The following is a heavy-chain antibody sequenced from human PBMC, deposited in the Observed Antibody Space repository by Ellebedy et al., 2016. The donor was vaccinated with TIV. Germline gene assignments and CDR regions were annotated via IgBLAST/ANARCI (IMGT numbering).Heavy chain of an antibody. CDR2: LYASGTT. CDR1: GFDVSRNY. D-gene: IGHD5-18*01. J-gene: IGHJ4*02. Sequence: PGGSLRLSCAASGFDVSRNYMSWARQAPGKGLEWVSVLYASGTTFSADSVKGRFTIARDNAKNTLYLQMNRLRAEDTDVYYCARGGEYSYGPFDYWGQGTLVTVSS. CDR3: ARGGEYSYGPFDY. V-gene: IGHV3-53*01.